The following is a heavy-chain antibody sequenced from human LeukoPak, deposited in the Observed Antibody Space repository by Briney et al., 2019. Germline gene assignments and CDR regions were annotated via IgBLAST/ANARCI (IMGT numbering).Heavy chain of an antibody. Sequence: GGSLRLSCAASGFNFSRYSMNWVRQAPGKGLEWVSSISISTTYIDYADSVKGRFTISRDNAKKSLYLQVNSLRAEDTAVYYCARDGGGFDSWGQGTLVTVSS. CDR2: ISISTTYI. J-gene: IGHJ4*02. CDR1: GFNFSRYS. D-gene: IGHD3-16*01. V-gene: IGHV3-21*01. CDR3: ARDGGGFDS.